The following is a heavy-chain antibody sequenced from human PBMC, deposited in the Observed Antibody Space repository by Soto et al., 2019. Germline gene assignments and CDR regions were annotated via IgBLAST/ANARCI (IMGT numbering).Heavy chain of an antibody. D-gene: IGHD3-16*02. V-gene: IGHV4-4*02. CDR2: ISHSGTS. CDR3: ARVVLSIARGAFDA. J-gene: IGHJ3*01. CDR1: GGSISSSHW. Sequence: QVQLQESGPGLVKPSGTLSLTCAVSGGSISSSHWWTWVRQSPGKGLEYIGEISHSGTSNSNPSLRSRVTLAVAWSKNPFSLTLTSVTAADTAVYYCARVVLSIARGAFDAWGQGTPVIVSS.